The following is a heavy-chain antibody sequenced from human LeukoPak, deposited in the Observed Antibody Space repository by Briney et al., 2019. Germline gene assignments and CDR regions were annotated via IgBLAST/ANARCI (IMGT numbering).Heavy chain of an antibody. Sequence: SETLSLTCTVSGVSISSGNYYWTWIRQRPGKGLEWIGCLHPTGSTHYNPSLKGRLSISAGTSKNQFSLRLNSVTAADTAVYYCVKDRGDYGDDPGYFDYWGQGTHVTVSS. D-gene: IGHD4-17*01. J-gene: IGHJ4*02. CDR3: VKDRGDYGDDPGYFDY. CDR1: GVSISSGNYY. CDR2: LHPTGST. V-gene: IGHV4-31*03.